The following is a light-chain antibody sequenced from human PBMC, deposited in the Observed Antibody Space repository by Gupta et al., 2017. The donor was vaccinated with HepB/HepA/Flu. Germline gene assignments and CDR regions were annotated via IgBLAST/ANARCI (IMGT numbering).Light chain of an antibody. V-gene: IGLV3-21*03. CDR3: QAWDTSGDHPV. Sequence: SYVLTQPRSVSVAPGKTARITCGGDDIGGKSVHWYQQKAGQAPMVVVHDDTDRPSGIPERFSGSNSGNTATLTITRVEAGDEADYYCQAWDTSGDHPVFGTGT. J-gene: IGLJ1*01. CDR1: DIGGKS. CDR2: DDT.